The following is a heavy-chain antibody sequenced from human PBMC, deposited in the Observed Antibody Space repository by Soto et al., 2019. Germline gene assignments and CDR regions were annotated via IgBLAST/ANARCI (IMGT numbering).Heavy chain of an antibody. CDR1: GFPFTSYG. D-gene: IGHD3-10*01. CDR2: ISYDGTNK. V-gene: IGHV3-30*03. Sequence: QVQLVESGGGVVQPGRSLRLSCAASGFPFTSYGMHWVREGPGKGLEWLAVISYDGTNKFYADSVKGRFTISRDNSKNTLYLQMNSLRPEDTALYYCVGGQFYFDYRGQGTLVLVSS. J-gene: IGHJ4*02. CDR3: VGGQFYFDY.